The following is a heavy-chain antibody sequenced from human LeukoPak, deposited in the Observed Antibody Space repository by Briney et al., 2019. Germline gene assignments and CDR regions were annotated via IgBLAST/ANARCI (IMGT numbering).Heavy chain of an antibody. Sequence: SVTVSYTASGGTFSSYAISWVRQAPGQGLEWMGGITPIFGTANYAQKFQGRVTITADESTSTAYMELSSLRSEDTAVYYCARAGYDYVWGSIPYYFDYWGQGTLVTVSS. V-gene: IGHV1-69*13. D-gene: IGHD3-16*01. CDR2: ITPIFGTA. CDR3: ARAGYDYVWGSIPYYFDY. CDR1: GGTFSSYA. J-gene: IGHJ4*02.